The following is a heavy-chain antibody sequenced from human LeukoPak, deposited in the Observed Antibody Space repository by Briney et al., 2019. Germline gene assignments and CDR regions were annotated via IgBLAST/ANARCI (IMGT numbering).Heavy chain of an antibody. Sequence: SETLSLTCAAYGGSFSGYYWSWIRQPPGKGLEWIGEINHSGSTNYNPSLKSRVTISVDTSKNQFSLKLSSVTAADTAVYYCARVNYYDSSRFDYWVQGTLVTVSS. J-gene: IGHJ4*02. CDR2: INHSGST. CDR3: ARVNYYDSSRFDY. CDR1: GGSFSGYY. D-gene: IGHD3-22*01. V-gene: IGHV4-34*01.